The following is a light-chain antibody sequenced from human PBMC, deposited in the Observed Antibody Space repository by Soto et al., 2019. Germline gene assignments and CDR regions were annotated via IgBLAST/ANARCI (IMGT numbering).Light chain of an antibody. CDR3: QQYGGSTRT. CDR2: GAS. V-gene: IGKV3-20*01. CDR1: QSVTTQ. J-gene: IGKJ1*01. Sequence: EIVLPQSPYTLSLSPGEGAPLSCRASQSVTTQLAWYQQKPGQAPRLIIHGASSRATGVPDRITGSGSGTDFTLSISRLEPEDFAVYYCQQYGGSTRTFGQGTKVDIK.